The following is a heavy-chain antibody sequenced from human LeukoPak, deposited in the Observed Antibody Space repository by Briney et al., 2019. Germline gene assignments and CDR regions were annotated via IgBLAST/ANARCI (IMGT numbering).Heavy chain of an antibody. Sequence: GGSLRLSCAASGFTFSSYAMSWVRQAPGKGLEWVSAISGSGGSTYYADSVKGRFTISRDNSKNTLYLQMSSLRAEDTAVYYCAKDYYDILTGYYTGDAFDIWGQGTMVTVSS. V-gene: IGHV3-23*01. CDR1: GFTFSSYA. J-gene: IGHJ3*02. D-gene: IGHD3-9*01. CDR3: AKDYYDILTGYYTGDAFDI. CDR2: ISGSGGST.